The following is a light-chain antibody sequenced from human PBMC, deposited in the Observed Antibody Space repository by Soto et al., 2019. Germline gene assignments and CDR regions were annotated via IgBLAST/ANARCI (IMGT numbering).Light chain of an antibody. Sequence: EIVMTQSPGTLSVSPGERATLSCRASQSVSSNLAWYQQKRGQAPRLLIYDASTRATTIPARFSGSGSRTDFTLTISSVQSEDFAVYYCQQYNNWPFYSFGQGTKMEIK. CDR3: QQYNNWPFYS. CDR1: QSVSSN. J-gene: IGKJ2*03. CDR2: DAS. V-gene: IGKV3-15*01.